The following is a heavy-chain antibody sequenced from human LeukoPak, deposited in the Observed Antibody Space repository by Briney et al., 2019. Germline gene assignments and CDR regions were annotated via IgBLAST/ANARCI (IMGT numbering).Heavy chain of an antibody. J-gene: IGHJ4*02. CDR3: AKWGGDSGAEQWLVLGY. CDR1: GFTFSNYA. V-gene: IGHV3-23*01. Sequence: GGSLRLSCAASGFTFSNYAMGWVRQAPGKGLEWVSGIGGSGGMTYYADSVKGRFTISRDNSKNTLYLEMNSLRVEDTAIYYCAKWGGDSGAEQWLVLGYWGQGTLVTVSS. CDR2: IGGSGGMT. D-gene: IGHD6-19*01.